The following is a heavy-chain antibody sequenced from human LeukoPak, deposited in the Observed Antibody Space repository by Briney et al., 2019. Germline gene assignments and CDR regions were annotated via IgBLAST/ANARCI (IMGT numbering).Heavy chain of an antibody. V-gene: IGHV3-21*01. CDR1: GFTFSTYS. CDR2: ISSSSTYI. CDR3: ATSRITMVGEYMDV. Sequence: GGSLRLSCAASGFTFSTYSMNWVCQAPGKGLEWVSSISSSSTYIYYADSVKGRFTISRDNAKNSLFLQMNSLRAEDTAVYYCATSRITMVGEYMDVWGKGTAVIVSS. D-gene: IGHD3-10*02. J-gene: IGHJ6*03.